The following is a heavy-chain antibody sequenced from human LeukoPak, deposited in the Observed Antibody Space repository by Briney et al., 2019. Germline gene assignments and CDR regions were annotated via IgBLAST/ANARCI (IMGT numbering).Heavy chain of an antibody. J-gene: IGHJ4*02. Sequence: ASVKVSCKPSGYTFTNYYMHWVRQGPGLGFEWMGWINPKSGGTSYPQKFQGRLTMTRDTSISTAYVELSRLGSDDTAVYYCVPSANYYYFDYWGQGTLVTVSS. CDR1: GYTFTNYY. CDR3: VPSANYYYFDY. V-gene: IGHV1-2*02. D-gene: IGHD4/OR15-4a*01. CDR2: INPKSGGT.